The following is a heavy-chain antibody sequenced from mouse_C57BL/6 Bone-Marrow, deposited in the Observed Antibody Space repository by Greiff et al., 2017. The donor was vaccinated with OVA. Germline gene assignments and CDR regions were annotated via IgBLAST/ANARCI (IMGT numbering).Heavy chain of an antibody. Sequence: VQLQESGAELARPGASVKLSCKASGYTFTSYGISWVKQRTGQGLEWIGEIYPRSGTTYYNEKFKGKATLTADKSSSTAYMELRSLTSEDSSVYFCASGLYYGISYVGYYFDYWGQGTTLTVSS. V-gene: IGHV1-81*01. CDR1: GYTFTSYG. D-gene: IGHD1-1*01. CDR3: ASGLYYGISYVGYYFDY. CDR2: IYPRSGTT. J-gene: IGHJ2*01.